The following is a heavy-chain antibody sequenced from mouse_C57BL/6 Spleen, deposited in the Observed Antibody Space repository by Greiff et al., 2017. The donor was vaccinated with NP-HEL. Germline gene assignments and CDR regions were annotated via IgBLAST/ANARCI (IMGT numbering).Heavy chain of an antibody. CDR1: GFTFSSYA. D-gene: IGHD2-5*01. CDR3: TRDRSNLFYAMDY. V-gene: IGHV5-9-1*02. J-gene: IGHJ4*01. CDR2: ISSGGDYI. Sequence: EVMLVESGEGLVKPGGSLKLSCAASGFTFSSYAMSWVRQTPEKRLEWVAYISSGGDYIYYADTVKGRFTISRDNARNTLYLQMSSLKSEDTAMYYCTRDRSNLFYAMDYWGQGTSVTVSS.